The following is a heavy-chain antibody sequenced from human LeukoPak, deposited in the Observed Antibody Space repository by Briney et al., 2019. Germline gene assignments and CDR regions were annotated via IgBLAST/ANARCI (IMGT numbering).Heavy chain of an antibody. D-gene: IGHD3-3*01. J-gene: IGHJ5*02. CDR1: GFTFDDYG. Sequence: GGSLRLSCAASGFTFDDYGMNWVRQAPGKGLEWVSGINWNGGSTGYADSVKGRFTISRDNAKNSLYLQVNSLRAEDTALYYCASTIFGGFDPWGQGTLVTVSS. V-gene: IGHV3-20*04. CDR2: INWNGGST. CDR3: ASTIFGGFDP.